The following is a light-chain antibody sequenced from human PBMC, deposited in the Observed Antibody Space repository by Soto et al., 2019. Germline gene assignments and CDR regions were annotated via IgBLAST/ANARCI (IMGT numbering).Light chain of an antibody. Sequence: QSVLTQPASVSGSPGQSITVSCTGTGSEVEGYNYVSWYQQYPGQATKLMIYDVNKRPSGVSNRFSGSKSGNTASLTISGLQVEDEADYYCSSYTSTNALVFGVGTKVTVL. CDR1: GSEVEGYNY. J-gene: IGLJ1*01. CDR2: DVN. CDR3: SSYTSTNALV. V-gene: IGLV2-14*03.